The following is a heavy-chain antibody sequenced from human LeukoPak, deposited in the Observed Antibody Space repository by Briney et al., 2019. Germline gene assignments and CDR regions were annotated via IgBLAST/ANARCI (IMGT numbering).Heavy chain of an antibody. CDR1: GFTFSSYG. Sequence: GGSLRLSCAASGFTFSSYGMSWVRQAPGKGLEWVSAIINNGGSTYYADSVKGRFTISRDNSKNTLYLQMNSLRAGDTAIYYCAKNIGGLDYWGQGTLVTVSS. D-gene: IGHD3-10*01. CDR2: IINNGGST. CDR3: AKNIGGLDY. J-gene: IGHJ4*02. V-gene: IGHV3-23*01.